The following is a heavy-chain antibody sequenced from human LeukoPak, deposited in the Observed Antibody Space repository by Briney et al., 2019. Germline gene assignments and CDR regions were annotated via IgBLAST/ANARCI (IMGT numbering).Heavy chain of an antibody. CDR1: GFTFSSYA. D-gene: IGHD6-13*01. Sequence: GGSLRLSCAASGFTFSSYAMSWVRQAPGKGLEWVSAISGGGGSTYYADSVKGRFTISGDNSKNTLYLQMNSLRAEDTAVCYCAKVLTGYSRTFDAFDIWGQGTMVTVSS. J-gene: IGHJ3*02. CDR3: AKVLTGYSRTFDAFDI. V-gene: IGHV3-23*01. CDR2: ISGGGGST.